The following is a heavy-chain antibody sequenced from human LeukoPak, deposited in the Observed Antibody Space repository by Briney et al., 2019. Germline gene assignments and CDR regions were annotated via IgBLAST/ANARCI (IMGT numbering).Heavy chain of an antibody. Sequence: PSETLSLTCTVSGGSISGYYWSWIRQPPGKGLEWIGYIYPSGSTDYNPSLKSRVTISIDTSKNQFSLKQSSVTAADTAVYYCARDNSPAVFDYWGQGTLVTVSS. CDR2: IYPSGST. CDR3: ARDNSPAVFDY. CDR1: GGSISGYY. J-gene: IGHJ4*02. V-gene: IGHV4-4*08.